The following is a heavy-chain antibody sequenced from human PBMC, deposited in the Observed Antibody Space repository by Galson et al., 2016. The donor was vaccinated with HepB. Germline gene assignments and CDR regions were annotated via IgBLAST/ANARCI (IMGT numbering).Heavy chain of an antibody. CDR3: TTHGVYESTGYAFDP. J-gene: IGHJ5*02. V-gene: IGHV3-15*01. CDR2: IKVRADGGAT. Sequence: SLRLSCAASGFSFSEAWMSWVRQAPGKGLEWVGRIKVRADGGATDFAAPVKGRFSISRDDSENEMYLQMNSLKTEDTAMYYCTTHGVYESTGYAFDPWGQGTLVIVSS. CDR1: GFSFSEAW. D-gene: IGHD3-22*01.